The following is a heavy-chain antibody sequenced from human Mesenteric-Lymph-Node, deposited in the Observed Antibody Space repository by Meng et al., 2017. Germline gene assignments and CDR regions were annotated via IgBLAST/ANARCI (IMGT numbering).Heavy chain of an antibody. D-gene: IGHD2-15*01. V-gene: IGHV4-4*02. CDR2: IYHSGST. CDR1: GGSISSSNW. Sequence: SETLSLTCAVSGGSISSSNWWSWVRQPPGKGLEWIGEIYHSGSTNYNPSLKSRVTISVDKSKNQFSLKLGSVTAADTAVYYCARDSGYCSGGSCYFGWFDPWGQGTQVTVSS. CDR3: ARDSGYCSGGSCYFGWFDP. J-gene: IGHJ5*01.